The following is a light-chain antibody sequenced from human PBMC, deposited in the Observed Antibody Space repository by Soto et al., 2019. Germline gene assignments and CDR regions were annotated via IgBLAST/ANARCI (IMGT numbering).Light chain of an antibody. V-gene: IGLV2-14*03. CDR3: SSYTSSSTYV. Sequence: QSALTQPASVSGSPGQSITISCTGTSSDVGGYNYVSWYQQYPGKAPKLMIYDVSNRPSGVSSRFSGSKSGNTASLSISGLQAEDEADYYCSSYTSSSTYVFGTGTKVTVL. CDR1: SSDVGGYNY. J-gene: IGLJ1*01. CDR2: DVS.